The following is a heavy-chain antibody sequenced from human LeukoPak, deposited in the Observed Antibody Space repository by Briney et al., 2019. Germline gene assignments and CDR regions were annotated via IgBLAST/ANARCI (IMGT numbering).Heavy chain of an antibody. CDR3: ARGTEYSSYWFDP. CDR1: GGSISGYY. J-gene: IGHJ5*02. V-gene: IGHV4-4*07. Sequence: SETLSLTCTVSGGSISGYYWSWIRQPSGKGLEGIGRIYTSGSTNYNPSLKSRVTMSVDTSKNQFSLKVSSVTAADTAVYYCARGTEYSSYWFDPWGQGTLVTVSS. CDR2: IYTSGST. D-gene: IGHD6-6*01.